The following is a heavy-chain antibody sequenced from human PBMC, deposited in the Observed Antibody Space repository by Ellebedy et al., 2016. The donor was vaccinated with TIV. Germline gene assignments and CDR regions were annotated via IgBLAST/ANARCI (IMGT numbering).Heavy chain of an antibody. CDR3: AREGGNSGSFVDAFDI. CDR1: GFSFSTYF. J-gene: IGHJ3*02. D-gene: IGHD1-26*01. CDR2: LSHDGNDK. Sequence: GESLKISXAASGFSFSTYFIHWVRQAPGKGLDWVAFLSHDGNDKYYADSVKGRFTVSRDNSKNTLYLQMDNLRAEDSAMYYCAREGGNSGSFVDAFDIWGQGTMVTVSS. V-gene: IGHV3-30-3*01.